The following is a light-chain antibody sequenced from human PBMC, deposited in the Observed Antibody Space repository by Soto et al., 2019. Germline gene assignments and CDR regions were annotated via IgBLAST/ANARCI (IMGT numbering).Light chain of an antibody. CDR2: EGN. Sequence: QSVLTQPASVSGSPGQSITISCTGTSGDVDSHYVAWYQRHPNKAPKVLIYEGNNRPSGVSDRFSGSKSGNTASLTISGLQAEDEADYYCSSHTPNITLFGGGTKLTVL. CDR3: SSHTPNITL. CDR1: SGDVDSHY. V-gene: IGLV2-14*03. J-gene: IGLJ2*01.